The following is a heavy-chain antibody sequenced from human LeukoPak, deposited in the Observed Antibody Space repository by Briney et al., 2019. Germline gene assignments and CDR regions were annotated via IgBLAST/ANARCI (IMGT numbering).Heavy chain of an antibody. CDR1: GFTFSAYG. D-gene: IGHD6-13*01. CDR2: MRYGGSYE. J-gene: IGHJ4*02. CDR3: ARVWSSSWYGSDY. V-gene: IGHV3-30*02. Sequence: GGSLRLSCVASGFTFSAYGMHWFRQAPGKGLEWVAFMRYGGSYEYYAESVKGRFTISRDNSKNTWYLQMHGLRGEDTAVYYCARVWSSSWYGSDYWGQGTLVIVSS.